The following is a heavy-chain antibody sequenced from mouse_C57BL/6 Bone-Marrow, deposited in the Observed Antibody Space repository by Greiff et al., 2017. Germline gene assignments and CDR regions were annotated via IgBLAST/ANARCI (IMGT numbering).Heavy chain of an antibody. CDR1: GYAFSSYW. CDR3: ARAHSNYLYYVDY. CDR2: IYPGAGDT. V-gene: IGHV1-80*01. J-gene: IGHJ2*01. D-gene: IGHD2-5*01. Sequence: QVQLQQSGAELVKPGASVKISCKASGYAFSSYWMNWVKQRPGKGLEWIGQIYPGAGDTNYNGKFKGKATLTADKSSSTAYMQLSSLTSEDSAVYFCARAHSNYLYYVDYWGQGTTLTVSS.